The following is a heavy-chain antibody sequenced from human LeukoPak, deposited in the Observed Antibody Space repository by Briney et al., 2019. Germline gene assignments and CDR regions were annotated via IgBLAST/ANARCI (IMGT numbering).Heavy chain of an antibody. J-gene: IGHJ5*02. CDR3: ARSGGTEDVLLWFGEFGDYYWFDP. D-gene: IGHD3-10*01. V-gene: IGHV3-21*01. Sequence: PGGSLRLSCAASGFTFSSYSMNWVRQAPGKGLEWVSSISSSSSYIYYADSVKGRFTISRDNAKNSLYLQMNSLRAEDTAVYYCARSGGTEDVLLWFGEFGDYYWFDPWGQGTLVTVSS. CDR2: ISSSSSYI. CDR1: GFTFSSYS.